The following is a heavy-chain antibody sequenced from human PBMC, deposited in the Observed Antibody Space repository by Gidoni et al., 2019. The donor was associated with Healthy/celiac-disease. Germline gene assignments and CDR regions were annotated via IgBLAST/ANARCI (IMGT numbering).Heavy chain of an antibody. CDR1: GFTFSSYA. Sequence: EVQLLESGGGLVQPGGSLRLSCAASGFTFSSYAMSWVRQAPGKGLEWVSAISGSGGSTYYADSVKGRFTISRDNSKNTLYLQMNSLRAEDTAVYYCANGGDYGVSYFDYWGQGTLVTVSS. CDR2: ISGSGGST. CDR3: ANGGDYGVSYFDY. J-gene: IGHJ4*02. V-gene: IGHV3-23*01. D-gene: IGHD4-17*01.